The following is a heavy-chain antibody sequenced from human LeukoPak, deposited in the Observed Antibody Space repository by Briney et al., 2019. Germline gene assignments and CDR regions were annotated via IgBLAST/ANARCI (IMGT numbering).Heavy chain of an antibody. V-gene: IGHV4-34*01. D-gene: IGHD2-2*01. CDR3: AREEYQLLTRWFDP. CDR1: GGSFSGYY. CDR2: INHSGST. J-gene: IGHJ5*02. Sequence: SESLSLTWAVYGGSFSGYYWSWMRQPPGKGLEWIGEINHSGSTNYNPSLKSRVTISVDTSKNQFSLKLSSVTAADTAVYYCAREEYQLLTRWFDPWGQGTLVTVSS.